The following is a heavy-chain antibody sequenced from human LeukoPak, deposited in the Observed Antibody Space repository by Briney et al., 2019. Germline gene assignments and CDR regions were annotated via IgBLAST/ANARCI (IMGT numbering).Heavy chain of an antibody. CDR3: AKFSGSGSYPIRLRFDY. V-gene: IGHV3-23*01. CDR1: GFTFSSYA. J-gene: IGHJ4*02. Sequence: GGSLRLSCAASGFTFSSYAMRWVRQAPGKGLEWVSAISGSGGSTYYADSEKGRFTISRDNSKNTLYLQMNSLRAEDTAVYYCAKFSGSGSYPIRLRFDYWGQGTLVTVSS. D-gene: IGHD3-10*01. CDR2: ISGSGGST.